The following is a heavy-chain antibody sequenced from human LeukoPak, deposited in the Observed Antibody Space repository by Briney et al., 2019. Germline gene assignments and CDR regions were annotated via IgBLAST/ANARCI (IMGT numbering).Heavy chain of an antibody. CDR3: AKRRDFWSGYYR. CDR1: GFTFSSYA. V-gene: IGHV3-23*01. J-gene: IGHJ4*02. CDR2: ISGSGGST. D-gene: IGHD3-3*01. Sequence: PGGSLRLSCATSGFTFSSYAMSWVRQAPGKGLEWVSAISGSGGSTYYADSVKGRFTISRDNSKNTLYLQMNSLRAEDTAVYYCAKRRDFWSGYYRWGQGTLVTVSS.